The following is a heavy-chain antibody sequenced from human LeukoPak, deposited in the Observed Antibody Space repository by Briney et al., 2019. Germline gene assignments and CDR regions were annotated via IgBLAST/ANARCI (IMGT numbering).Heavy chain of an antibody. J-gene: IGHJ5*02. V-gene: IGHV7-4-1*02. D-gene: IGHD3-10*01. CDR2: INTNTGNP. CDR3: ARVPYYGSGSYYLALWFDP. Sequence: ASVKVSCKASGYTFTSYAMNWVRQAPGQGLECMGWINTNTGNPTYAQGFTGRFVFSLDTSVSTAYLQISSLKAEDTAVYYCARVPYYGSGSYYLALWFDPWGQGTLVTVSS. CDR1: GYTFTSYA.